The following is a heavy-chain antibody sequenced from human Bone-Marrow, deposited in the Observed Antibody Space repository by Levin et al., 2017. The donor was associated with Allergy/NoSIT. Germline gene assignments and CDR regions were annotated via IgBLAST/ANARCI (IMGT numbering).Heavy chain of an antibody. Sequence: GESLKISCKASGYTFSSYYIDWVRQAPGQGLEWMGRINPSGGRTNDAQKFQGRVTMTRDTSTTTVYMEMSSLRSEDTAVYYCARVAFVDTAMVPFLDHWGQGTRVTVSS. D-gene: IGHD5-18*01. CDR2: INPSGGRT. CDR3: ARVAFVDTAMVPFLDH. J-gene: IGHJ4*02. V-gene: IGHV1-46*01. CDR1: GYTFSSYY.